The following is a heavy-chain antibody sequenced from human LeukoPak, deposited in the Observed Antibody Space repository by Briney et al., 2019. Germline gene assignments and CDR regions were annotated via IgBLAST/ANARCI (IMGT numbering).Heavy chain of an antibody. CDR3: AREEIRYYYGMDV. V-gene: IGHV3-33*08. CDR1: GFTFSSYG. CDR2: IWYDGSNK. Sequence: DPGGSLRLSCAASGFTFSSYGMHWVRQAPGKGLEWVAVIWYDGSNKYYADSVKGRFTISRDNSKNTLYLQMNSLRAEDTAVYYCAREEIRYYYGMDVWGQGTTVTVSS. J-gene: IGHJ6*02.